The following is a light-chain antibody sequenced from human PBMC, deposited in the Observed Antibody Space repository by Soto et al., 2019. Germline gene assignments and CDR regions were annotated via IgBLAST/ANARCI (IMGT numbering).Light chain of an antibody. J-gene: IGLJ3*02. V-gene: IGLV1-47*01. CDR3: ATWDDRLSGRL. Sequence: QSALTQAPSASATPGQRVTISCSGSSSNIGSNFVSWYQQLPGTAPKLLIYRNNQRPSGVPDRFSGSKSGTSASLAISGLQSEEEDDYYCATWDDRLSGRLFGGGTKLTVL. CDR1: SSNIGSNF. CDR2: RNN.